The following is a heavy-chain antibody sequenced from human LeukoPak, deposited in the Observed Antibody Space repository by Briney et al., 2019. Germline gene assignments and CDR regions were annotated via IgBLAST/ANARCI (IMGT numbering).Heavy chain of an antibody. Sequence: SETLSLTCAVSGGSISSSNWWSWVRQPPGKGLEWIGEIYHSGSTNYNPSLKSRVTISVDKSKNQFSLKLSSVTAADTAVYYCARELLFDYGHPRGFDPWGQGTLVTVSS. V-gene: IGHV4-4*02. CDR1: GGSISSSNW. CDR3: ARELLFDYGHPRGFDP. D-gene: IGHD4-17*01. J-gene: IGHJ5*02. CDR2: IYHSGST.